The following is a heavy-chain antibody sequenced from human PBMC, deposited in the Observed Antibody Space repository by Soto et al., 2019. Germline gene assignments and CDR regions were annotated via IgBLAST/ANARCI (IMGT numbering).Heavy chain of an antibody. CDR2: SLPFFGTA. CDR1: GCTFSTYS. V-gene: IGHV1-69*13. J-gene: IGHJ6*01. CDR3: ARGGRYTKSSPYYVMDV. Sequence: SVKVSCKASGCTFSTYSINWVRQAPGQGLEWMGGSLPFFGTARYAQNFQGRVTITADESTSTAYLELSSLRSDDTAVYYCARGGRYTKSSPYYVMDVWGQGTAVNVS. D-gene: IGHD1-20*01.